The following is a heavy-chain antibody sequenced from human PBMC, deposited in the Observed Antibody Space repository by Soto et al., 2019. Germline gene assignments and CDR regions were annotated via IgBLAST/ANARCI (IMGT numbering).Heavy chain of an antibody. Sequence: SETLSLTCAVSCYSISSGYYWGWIRQPPGKGLEWIGSIYHSGSTYYNPSLKSRVTISVDTSKNQFSLKLSSVTAADTAVYYCARNQYYYDSSGPWGQGTLVTVSS. V-gene: IGHV4-38-2*01. CDR3: ARNQYYYDSSGP. CDR2: IYHSGST. CDR1: CYSISSGYY. J-gene: IGHJ4*02. D-gene: IGHD3-22*01.